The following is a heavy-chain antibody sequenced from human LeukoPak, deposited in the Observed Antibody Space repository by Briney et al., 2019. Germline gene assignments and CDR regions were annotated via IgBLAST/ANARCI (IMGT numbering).Heavy chain of an antibody. Sequence: GASVKVSCKASGYTFTGYYMHWVRQAPGQGLEWMGWINPNSGGTNYAQKFQGWVTMTRDTSISTAYMELSRLRSDDTAVYYCARGRARFGELFPDYWGQGTLVTVSS. J-gene: IGHJ4*02. CDR2: INPNSGGT. CDR1: GYTFTGYY. CDR3: ARGRARFGELFPDY. V-gene: IGHV1-2*04. D-gene: IGHD3-10*01.